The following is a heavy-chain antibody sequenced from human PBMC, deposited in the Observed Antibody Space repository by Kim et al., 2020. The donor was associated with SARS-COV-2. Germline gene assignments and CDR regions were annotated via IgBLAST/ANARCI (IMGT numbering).Heavy chain of an antibody. V-gene: IGHV4-39*01. CDR3: ARSLLGIAVAGPGDY. Sequence: PSLKSRVTISVDTSKNQFSLKLSSVTAADTAVYYCARSLLGIAVAGPGDYWGQGTLVTVSS. D-gene: IGHD6-19*01. J-gene: IGHJ4*02.